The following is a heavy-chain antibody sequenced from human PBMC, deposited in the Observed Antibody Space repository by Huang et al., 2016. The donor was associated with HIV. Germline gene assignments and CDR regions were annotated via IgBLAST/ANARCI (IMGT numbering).Heavy chain of an antibody. J-gene: IGHJ6*02. Sequence: QVQLVQSEAEVKKPGSSVKVSCKASGGTFSTFGLSWVRQASGRGLEWMAGISPIFNTTYAGQKFQGRVTLTADESTNTASMELNSLTFEDTAVYYCARPSDAAMIRDYYYPMDVWGQGTTVTVS. CDR3: ARPSDAAMIRDYYYPMDV. D-gene: IGHD5-18*01. CDR1: GGTFSTFG. CDR2: ISPIFNTT. V-gene: IGHV1-69*01.